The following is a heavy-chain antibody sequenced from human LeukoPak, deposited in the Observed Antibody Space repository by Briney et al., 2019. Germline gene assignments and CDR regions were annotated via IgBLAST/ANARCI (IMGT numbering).Heavy chain of an antibody. V-gene: IGHV1-69*04. J-gene: IGHJ5*02. CDR1: GGTFSSYA. CDR2: IIPILGIA. CDR3: ARGPQGRGWYRGSSA. Sequence: SVKVSCKASGGTFSSYAISWVRQAPGQGLEWMGRIIPILGIANYAQKFQGRVTITADKSTSTAYMELSSLRSEDTAVYYCARGPQGRGWYRGSSAWGQGTLVTVSS. D-gene: IGHD6-19*01.